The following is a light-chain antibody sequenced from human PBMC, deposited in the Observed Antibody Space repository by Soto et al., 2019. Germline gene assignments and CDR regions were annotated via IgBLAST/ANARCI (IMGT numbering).Light chain of an antibody. J-gene: IGKJ1*01. CDR2: GAS. Sequence: EIVMTQSPATLSVSPGERATLSCRASQSVSSDLAWSHQKPGQAPRLLLYGASTRATGIPARFSGSGSGTEFTLTISSLQSEDVAVYYCQQYNNWPRTFGQGNKVEIK. V-gene: IGKV3-15*01. CDR1: QSVSSD. CDR3: QQYNNWPRT.